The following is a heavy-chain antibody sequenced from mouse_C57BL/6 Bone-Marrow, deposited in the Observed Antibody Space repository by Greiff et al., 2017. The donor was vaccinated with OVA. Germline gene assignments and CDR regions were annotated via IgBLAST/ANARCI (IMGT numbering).Heavy chain of an antibody. J-gene: IGHJ3*01. CDR2: IYPGDGDT. CDR3: AIGDVYYEAY. CDR1: GYAFSSSW. Sequence: QVQLQQSGPELVKPGASVKISCKASGYAFSSSWMNWVKQRPGKGLEWIGRIYPGDGDTNYNGKFKGKATLTADKSSSTAYMQLSSLTSEDSAVYFFAIGDVYYEAYWGQGTLVTVSA. D-gene: IGHD1-1*01. V-gene: IGHV1-82*01.